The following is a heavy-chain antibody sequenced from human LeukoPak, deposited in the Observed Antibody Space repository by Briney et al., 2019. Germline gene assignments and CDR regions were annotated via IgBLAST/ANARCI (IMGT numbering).Heavy chain of an antibody. Sequence: GGSLRLSCVGSGFTFIDYWMSWVRQAPGKGLEWVANIKQDGSEKDYVDALKGRFTISRDNAKNSLYLQMNSLRAEDTAVYYCAMWLELMRNFDWWGQGTLVTVSS. D-gene: IGHD5-24*01. CDR1: GFTFIDYW. V-gene: IGHV3-7*01. CDR2: IKQDGSEK. J-gene: IGHJ4*02. CDR3: AMWLELMRNFDW.